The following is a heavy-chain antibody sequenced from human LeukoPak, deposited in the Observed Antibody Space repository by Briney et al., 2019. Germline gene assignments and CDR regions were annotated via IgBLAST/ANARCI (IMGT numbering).Heavy chain of an antibody. J-gene: IGHJ4*02. D-gene: IGHD6-19*01. CDR1: GFTFSNYW. V-gene: IGHV3-74*01. Sequence: PRGSLRLSCAASGFTFSNYWMHWVRQAPGKGLVWVSFTNNDGTTKAYAGSVTGRFTIFRDNAKNTVDLQMNSLSAEDTAVYYCARGSGGFDYWGQGSLVTVSS. CDR3: ARGSGGFDY. CDR2: TNNDGTTK.